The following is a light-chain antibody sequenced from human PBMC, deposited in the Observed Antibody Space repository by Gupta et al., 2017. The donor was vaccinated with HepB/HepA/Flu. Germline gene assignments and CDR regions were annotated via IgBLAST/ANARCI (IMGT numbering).Light chain of an antibody. V-gene: IGKV3-11*01. CDR1: QSASSY. CDR2: DAS. Sequence: EIVLTQSPATLSLSPGERATLSCRASQSASSYLAWYQQKPGQAPRLLIYDASNRATGIPARFSGSGSGTDFTPTISSLEPEDFAVYYCQQRSNWPQLTFGGGTKVEIK. CDR3: QQRSNWPQLT. J-gene: IGKJ4*01.